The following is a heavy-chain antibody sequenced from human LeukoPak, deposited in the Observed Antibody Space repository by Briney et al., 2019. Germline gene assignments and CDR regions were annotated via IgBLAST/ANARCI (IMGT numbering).Heavy chain of an antibody. Sequence: GGSLRLSCAASGFTFSSYGMHWVRQAPGKGLEWVAFIRYDGSIKYYADSVKGRFTISRDNSKNTLYLQMNSLRSEDTAVYYCARDPYTSGWGPFDYWGQGTLVTVSS. V-gene: IGHV3-30*02. CDR3: ARDPYTSGWGPFDY. CDR2: IRYDGSIK. D-gene: IGHD6-19*01. CDR1: GFTFSSYG. J-gene: IGHJ4*02.